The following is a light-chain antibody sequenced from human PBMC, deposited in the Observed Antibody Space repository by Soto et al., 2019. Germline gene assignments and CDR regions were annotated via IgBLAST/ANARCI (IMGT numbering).Light chain of an antibody. V-gene: IGLV2-14*01. CDR1: SSDVGTYDY. J-gene: IGLJ1*01. Sequence: QSVLTQPASVSGSPGQSITISCTGTSSDVGTYDYVSWHQQHPGKAPKLIISDVNNRPSGVSSRFSGSKSGNTASLTISGLQAEDEADYYCCSFSTSGTHVFGTGTKLTVL. CDR2: DVN. CDR3: CSFSTSGTHV.